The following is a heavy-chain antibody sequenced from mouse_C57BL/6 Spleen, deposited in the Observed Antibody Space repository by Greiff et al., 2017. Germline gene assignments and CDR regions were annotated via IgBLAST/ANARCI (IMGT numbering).Heavy chain of an antibody. CDR3: ARGGYDGYYFDY. CDR1: GYTFTSYW. CDR2: IDPSDSYT. V-gene: IGHV1-69*01. J-gene: IGHJ2*01. D-gene: IGHD2-3*01. Sequence: VQLKQPGAELVMPGASVKLSCKASGYTFTSYWMHWVKQRPGQGLEWIGEIDPSDSYTNYNQKFKGKSTLTVDKSSSTAYMQLSSLTSEDSAVYYCARGGYDGYYFDYWGQGTTLTVSS.